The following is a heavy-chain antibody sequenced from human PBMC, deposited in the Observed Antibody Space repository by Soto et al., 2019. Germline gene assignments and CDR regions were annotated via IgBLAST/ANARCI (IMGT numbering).Heavy chain of an antibody. V-gene: IGHV1-18*01. CDR2: ISAYNGNT. J-gene: IGHJ6*02. D-gene: IGHD3-10*01. CDR3: AREFRITMVRGEYYYYYYGMDV. Sequence: ASVKVSCKASGYTFTSYGISWVRQAPGQGLEWMGWISAYNGNTNYAQKLQGRVTMTTDTSTSTAYMELRSLRSDDTAVYYCAREFRITMVRGEYYYYYYGMDVWGQGTTVTVSS. CDR1: GYTFTSYG.